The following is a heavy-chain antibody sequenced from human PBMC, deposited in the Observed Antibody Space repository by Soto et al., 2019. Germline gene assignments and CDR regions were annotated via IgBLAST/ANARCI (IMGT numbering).Heavy chain of an antibody. D-gene: IGHD3-3*01. J-gene: IGHJ6*02. CDR1: GFTFSSYA. CDR2: ISYDGSNK. CDR3: AKYYDFWSGIPYGMDV. Sequence: GWSLRLSCAASGFTFSSYAMHWVRQAPGRGLEWVAVISYDGSNKYYADSVKGRFTISRDNSKNTLYLQMNSLRAEDTAVYYCAKYYDFWSGIPYGMDVWGQGTTVTVSS. V-gene: IGHV3-30-3*01.